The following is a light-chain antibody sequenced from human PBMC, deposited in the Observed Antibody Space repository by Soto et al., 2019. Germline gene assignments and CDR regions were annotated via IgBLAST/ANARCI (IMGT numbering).Light chain of an antibody. CDR1: QSVSSNN. CDR3: QQYSSYWT. CDR2: GAS. V-gene: IGKV3-20*01. J-gene: IGKJ1*01. Sequence: EIVLTQSPGTLSLSPGERATLSCRASQSVSSNNLAWYQQRPGQAPRVVIYGASTRATGIPERFSGSGSGTDFTLTISRLEPEDSATYHCQQYSSYWTFGQGTKVEIK.